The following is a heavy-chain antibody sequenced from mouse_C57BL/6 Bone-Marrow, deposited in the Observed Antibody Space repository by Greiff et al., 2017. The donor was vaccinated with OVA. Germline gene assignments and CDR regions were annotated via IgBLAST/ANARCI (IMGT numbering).Heavy chain of an antibody. D-gene: IGHD2-1*01. CDR2: IYPRSGNT. CDR3: ARSSLYGNYDY. CDR1: GYTFTSYG. V-gene: IGHV1-81*01. Sequence: VQLVESGAELARPGASVKLSCKASGYTFTSYGISWVKQRTGQGLEWIGEIYPRSGNTYYNEKFKGKATLTADKSSSTAYMELRSLTSEDSAVYFCARSSLYGNYDYWGQGTTLTVSS. J-gene: IGHJ2*01.